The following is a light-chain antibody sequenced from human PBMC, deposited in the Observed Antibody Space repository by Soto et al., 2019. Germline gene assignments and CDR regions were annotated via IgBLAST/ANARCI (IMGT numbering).Light chain of an antibody. CDR3: QQYNTWPPGT. CDR2: GAS. Sequence: EIVMTQSPATLSVSPGERATLSCRASQSVSSNLAWYQQKPGQAPRLLIYGASTRATGVPARFSGSGSGTEFNLTISSLQSEDFAVYYCQQYNTWPPGTFGPGTKVEIK. V-gene: IGKV3-15*01. J-gene: IGKJ1*01. CDR1: QSVSSN.